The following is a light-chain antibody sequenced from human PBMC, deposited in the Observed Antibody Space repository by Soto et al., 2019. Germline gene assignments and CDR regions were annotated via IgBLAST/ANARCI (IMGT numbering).Light chain of an antibody. CDR3: QQYTNRPPDT. J-gene: IGKJ2*01. CDR2: GAS. Sequence: EIVMTQSPATLSVSPGERATLSCRASQSVNSNLAWFQQKPCQAPRRLISGASTRAAGIPARFSGSGSGKEFSLTISSLQSEDFAVDYCQQYTNRPPDTFVQGKKLEIK. V-gene: IGKV3-15*01. CDR1: QSVNSN.